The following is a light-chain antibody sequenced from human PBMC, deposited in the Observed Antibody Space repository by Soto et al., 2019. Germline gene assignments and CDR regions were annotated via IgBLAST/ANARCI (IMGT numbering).Light chain of an antibody. Sequence: DVVVTQSPLSLPVTLGQPASISCRSSQSLVYTNGNTYLAWFQQRPGQSPRRLIYNVSIRDSGVPDRFSGSGSGTEFTLTISRVEAEDVGVYYCMQGTHWPRTFGQGTKVEI. J-gene: IGKJ1*01. V-gene: IGKV2-30*01. CDR3: MQGTHWPRT. CDR2: NVS. CDR1: QSLVYTNGNTY.